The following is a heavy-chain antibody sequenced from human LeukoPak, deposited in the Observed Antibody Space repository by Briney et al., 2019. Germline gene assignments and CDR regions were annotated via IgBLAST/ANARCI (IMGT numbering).Heavy chain of an antibody. CDR2: IIPILGIA. J-gene: IGHJ4*02. V-gene: IGHV1-69*04. D-gene: IGHD6-13*01. CDR3: ARDGPMYSLSQFDY. Sequence: SVKVSCKASGGTFSSYAISWVRQAPGQGLEWMGRIIPILGIANYAQKFQGRVTITADKSTSTAYMELSSLRSEDTAVYYCARDGPMYSLSQFDYWGQGTLVTVSS. CDR1: GGTFSSYA.